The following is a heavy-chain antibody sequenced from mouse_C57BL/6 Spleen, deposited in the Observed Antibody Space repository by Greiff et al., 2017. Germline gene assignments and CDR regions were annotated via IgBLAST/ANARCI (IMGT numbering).Heavy chain of an antibody. CDR1: GYAFSSSW. V-gene: IGHV1-82*01. CDR3: ARSITTGYFDY. J-gene: IGHJ2*01. D-gene: IGHD1-1*01. CDR2: IYPGDGDT. Sequence: QVQLKQSGPELVKPGASVKISCKASGYAFSSSWMNWVKQRPGKGLEWIGRIYPGDGDTNYNGTFKGKATLTADKSSSTAYMQLSSLTSEDSAVYFCARSITTGYFDYWGQGTTLTVSS.